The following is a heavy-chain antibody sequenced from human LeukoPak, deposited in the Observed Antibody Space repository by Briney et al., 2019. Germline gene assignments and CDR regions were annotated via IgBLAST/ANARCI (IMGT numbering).Heavy chain of an antibody. Sequence: PGRSLRLSCAASGFTFSSHGMHWVRQAPGKGLEWVGSIWYDGTNTYHADSVKGRFTISRDNPKNTLFLQMNSLRAEDTAVYYCARGEQYSYHSSGPKSSDALGIWGQGTMVTVSS. CDR3: ARGEQYSYHSSGPKSSDALGI. J-gene: IGHJ3*02. CDR2: IWYDGTNT. D-gene: IGHD3-22*01. CDR1: GFTFSSHG. V-gene: IGHV3-33*01.